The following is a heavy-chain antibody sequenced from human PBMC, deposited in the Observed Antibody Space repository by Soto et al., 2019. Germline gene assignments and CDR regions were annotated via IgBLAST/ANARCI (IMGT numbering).Heavy chain of an antibody. D-gene: IGHD2-15*01. CDR3: ARSHIVVVVAAKGSNMDV. CDR2: INHSGST. J-gene: IGHJ6*03. CDR1: GGSFSSYY. Sequence: SETLSLTCAVYGGSFSSYYWSWIRQPPGKGLEWIGEINHSGSTNYNPSLKSRVTISVDTSKNQFSLKLSSVTAADTAVYYCARSHIVVVVAAKGSNMDVWGKGTTVTVSS. V-gene: IGHV4-34*01.